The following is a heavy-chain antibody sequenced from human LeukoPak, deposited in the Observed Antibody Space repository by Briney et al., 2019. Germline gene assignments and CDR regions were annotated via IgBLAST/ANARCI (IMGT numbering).Heavy chain of an antibody. CDR3: ALAARRSASFDY. J-gene: IGHJ4*02. D-gene: IGHD6-6*01. V-gene: IGHV4-59*01. CDR1: GGSISSYY. Sequence: SETLSLTCTVSGGSISSYYCSWIRQPPGKGLEWIGYMYNSGSTKYNPSLKNRVTISVDTAKNQFSLKLSSVTAADTAVYYCALAARRSASFDYWGQGTLVSVSS. CDR2: MYNSGST.